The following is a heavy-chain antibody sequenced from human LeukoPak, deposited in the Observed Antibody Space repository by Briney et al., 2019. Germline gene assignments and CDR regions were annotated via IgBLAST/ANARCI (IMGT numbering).Heavy chain of an antibody. D-gene: IGHD5-18*01. CDR2: IYHSGSI. Sequence: SGTLSLTCAVSGGSISSSNWWSWVRQPPGKGLEWIGEIYHSGSINYNPSLKSRVTISVDKSKNQFSLKLSSVTAADTAVYYCARTAMAKSYYYMDVWGKGTTVTVSS. CDR1: GGSISSSNW. V-gene: IGHV4-4*02. CDR3: ARTAMAKSYYYMDV. J-gene: IGHJ6*03.